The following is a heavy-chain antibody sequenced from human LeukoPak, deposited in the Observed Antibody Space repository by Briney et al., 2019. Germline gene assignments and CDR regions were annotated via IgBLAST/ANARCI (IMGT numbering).Heavy chain of an antibody. D-gene: IGHD2-8*02. CDR1: GFTFSTYA. CDR3: AKGWGNLDY. J-gene: IGHJ4*02. CDR2: ISGSGTST. V-gene: IGHV3-23*01. Sequence: PGGSLRLSCAASGFTFSTYAMSWVRQAPGKGLEWVSGISGSGTSTYYADSVKGRFTIYRDNSKNTLYLQMNSLRAEDTAAYYCAKGWGNLDYWGQGTLVTVSS.